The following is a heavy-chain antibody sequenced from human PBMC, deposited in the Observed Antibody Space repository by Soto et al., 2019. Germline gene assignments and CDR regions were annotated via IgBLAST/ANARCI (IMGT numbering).Heavy chain of an antibody. J-gene: IGHJ3*02. CDR3: ARAIWSGWSSDAFDI. V-gene: IGHV4-59*01. Sequence: SETLSLTCTVSGGSISSYYWSWIRQPPGKGLEWIGYIYYSGSTNYNPSLKSRVTISVDTSKNQFSLKLSSVTAADTAVYYCARAIWSGWSSDAFDIWGQGTMVTVSS. D-gene: IGHD6-19*01. CDR1: GGSISSYY. CDR2: IYYSGST.